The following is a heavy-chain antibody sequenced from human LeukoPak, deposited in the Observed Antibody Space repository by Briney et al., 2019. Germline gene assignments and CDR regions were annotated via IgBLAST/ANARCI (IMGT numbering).Heavy chain of an antibody. Sequence: SETLSLTCAVYGGSFSGYYWGWIRQPPGKGLEWIGESKHSGGTNYNPSLKSRVTISVDTSKNQFSLKLSSVTAADTAVYYCAGFSWFYAFDIWGQGTMVTVSS. CDR1: GGSFSGYY. V-gene: IGHV4-34*01. D-gene: IGHD3-10*01. CDR2: SKHSGGT. J-gene: IGHJ3*02. CDR3: AGFSWFYAFDI.